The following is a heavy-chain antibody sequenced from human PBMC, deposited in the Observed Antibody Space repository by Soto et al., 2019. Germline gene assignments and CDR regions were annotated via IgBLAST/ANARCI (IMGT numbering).Heavy chain of an antibody. CDR3: AKDRVATWELVDY. Sequence: SLRLSCAASGFTFSSYGLHSVRQAPGKGLEWVAVISYDGSNKYYADSVKGRFTISRDNSKNTLYLQMNSLRAEDTAVYYCAKDRVATWELVDYWGQGALVTVSS. J-gene: IGHJ4*02. V-gene: IGHV3-30*18. CDR2: ISYDGSNK. D-gene: IGHD1-26*01. CDR1: GFTFSSYG.